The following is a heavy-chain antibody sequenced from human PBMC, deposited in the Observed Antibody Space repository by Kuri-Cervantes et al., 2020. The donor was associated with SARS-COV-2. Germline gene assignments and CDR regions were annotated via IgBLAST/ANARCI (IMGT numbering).Heavy chain of an antibody. Sequence: GGSLRLSCAASGFTVSSNYMSWVRQAPGKGLEWVSAISGSGGSTYYADSVKGRFTISRDNSKNTLYLQMNSLRAEDTAVYYCAKDEGPYSSGWYAFYYWGQGTLVTVSS. CDR1: GFTVSSNY. CDR3: AKDEGPYSSGWYAFYY. V-gene: IGHV3-23*01. D-gene: IGHD6-19*01. CDR2: ISGSGGST. J-gene: IGHJ4*02.